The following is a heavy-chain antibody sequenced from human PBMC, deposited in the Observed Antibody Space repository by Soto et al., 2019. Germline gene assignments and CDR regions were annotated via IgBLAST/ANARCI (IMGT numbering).Heavy chain of an antibody. J-gene: IGHJ5*02. Sequence: QVQLQESGPGLVTPSQTLSLTCTVSRGSISRGNYHWGWIRQHPGKGLEWIGYIYYNGSTYYNPSLKSPITISVDTSKNQFSLKLSSVTAADTAVYYCARGYYYGSGGNWFDPWGQGTLVTVSS. CDR3: ARGYYYGSGGNWFDP. V-gene: IGHV4-31*01. CDR2: IYYNGST. CDR1: RGSISRGNYH. D-gene: IGHD3-10*01.